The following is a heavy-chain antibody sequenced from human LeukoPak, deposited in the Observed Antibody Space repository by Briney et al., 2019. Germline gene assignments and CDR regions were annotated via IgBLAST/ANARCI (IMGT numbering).Heavy chain of an antibody. J-gene: IGHJ4*02. CDR2: ISGSGGST. CDR3: ARERWVYDFWSGYYNSFDY. D-gene: IGHD3-3*01. CDR1: GFTFSSYG. V-gene: IGHV3-23*01. Sequence: GGSLRLSCAASGFTFSSYGMSWVRQAPGKGLEWVSAISGSGGSTYYADSVKGRFTISRDNSKNTLYLQMNSLRAEDTAVYYCARERWVYDFWSGYYNSFDYWGQGTLVTVSS.